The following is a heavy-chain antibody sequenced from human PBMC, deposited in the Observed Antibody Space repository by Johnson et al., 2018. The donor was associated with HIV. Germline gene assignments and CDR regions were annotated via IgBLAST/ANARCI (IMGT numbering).Heavy chain of an antibody. D-gene: IGHD1-26*01. J-gene: IGHJ3*01. CDR2: ISGSGGST. CDR3: ARDKSGSYRGAFDV. V-gene: IGHV3-23*04. CDR1: GFTFSSYA. Sequence: VQLVESGGGLVQPGGSLRLSCAASGFTFSSYAMSWVRQAPGKGLEWVSAISGSGGSTYYADSVNGRFTISRDNSKNTLYLQMNTLRAEDTALYYCARDKSGSYRGAFDVWCQGTMVTVSS.